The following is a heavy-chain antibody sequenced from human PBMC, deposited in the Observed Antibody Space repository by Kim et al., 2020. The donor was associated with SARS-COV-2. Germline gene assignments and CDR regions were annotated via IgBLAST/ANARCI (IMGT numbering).Heavy chain of an antibody. J-gene: IGHJ3*01. CDR2: ISGSGGST. Sequence: GGSLRLSCAASGFTFSSYAMSWVRQAPGKGLEWVSAISGSGGSTYYADSVKGRFTISRDNSKNTLYLQMNSLRAEDTAVYYCAKNYDSSGYSYVPSTFDFWGQGTLVTVS. D-gene: IGHD3-22*01. CDR1: GFTFSSYA. CDR3: AKNYDSSGYSYVPSTFDF. V-gene: IGHV3-23*01.